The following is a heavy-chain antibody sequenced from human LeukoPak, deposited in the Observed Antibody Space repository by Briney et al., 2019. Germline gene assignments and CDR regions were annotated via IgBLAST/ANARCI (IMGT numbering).Heavy chain of an antibody. J-gene: IGHJ5*02. CDR3: ARGHLGLSP. CDR2: FHNSRNT. Sequence: SETLSLTCTVSGGSISGYSWTWIRQPPGQGLEWIGYFHNSRNTSYNPSLTGRVTISVDTAMDQISLKLNSVTAADTAVYYCARGHLGLSPWGQGTLVTVSS. D-gene: IGHD3-10*01. V-gene: IGHV4-59*01. CDR1: GGSISGYS.